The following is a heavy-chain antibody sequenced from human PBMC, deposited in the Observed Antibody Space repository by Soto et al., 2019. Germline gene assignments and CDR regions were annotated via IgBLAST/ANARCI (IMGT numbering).Heavy chain of an antibody. D-gene: IGHD6-6*01. Sequence: VGSLRLSCVASGFTFSDYSMSWIRQAPGKGLEWLAFIDSRGRTLSYADSVRGRFTISRDNAENSVYLQMGSLRADDTAVYYCARQAARNYIDSWGQGNSVTVSS. CDR1: GFTFSDYS. CDR2: IDSRGRTL. CDR3: ARQAARNYIDS. J-gene: IGHJ4*02. V-gene: IGHV3-11*01.